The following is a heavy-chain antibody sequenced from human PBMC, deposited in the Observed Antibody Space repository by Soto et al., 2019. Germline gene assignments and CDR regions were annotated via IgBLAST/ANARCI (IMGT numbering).Heavy chain of an antibody. CDR2: IYHSGST. Sequence: PSETLSLTCAVSGGSISSGGYSWSWIRQPPGKGLEWIGYIYHSGSTYYNPSLKSRVTISVDRSKNQFSLKLSSVTAADTAVYYCARSLAAAGTFWFDPWGQGTLVTVSS. V-gene: IGHV4-30-2*01. CDR1: GGSISSGGYS. CDR3: ARSLAAAGTFWFDP. D-gene: IGHD6-13*01. J-gene: IGHJ5*02.